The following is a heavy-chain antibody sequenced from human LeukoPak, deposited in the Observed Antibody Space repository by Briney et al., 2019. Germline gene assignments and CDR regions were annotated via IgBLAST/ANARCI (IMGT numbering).Heavy chain of an antibody. CDR2: IYENGGTT. Sequence: EGSLRLSCVGSGFTFRSHAMSWVRQAPEKGLEFVSGIYENGGTTYYADSVKGRFSISRDNSKNTLYLQMDSLRGEDTAVYYCAKDFRIGYSAHFDYWGQGALVTVSS. CDR1: GFTFRSHA. D-gene: IGHD2-21*01. V-gene: IGHV3-23*01. J-gene: IGHJ4*02. CDR3: AKDFRIGYSAHFDY.